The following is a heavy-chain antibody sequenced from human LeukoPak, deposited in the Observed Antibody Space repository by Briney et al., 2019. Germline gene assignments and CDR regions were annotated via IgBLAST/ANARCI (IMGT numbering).Heavy chain of an antibody. CDR3: VTVAYVVLSTATVGSNF. CDR1: GFTFTNAW. J-gene: IGHJ4*02. V-gene: IGHV3-15*01. CDR2: IKSKTDGGTT. Sequence: GGSLRLSCAASGFTFTNAWLNWVRQAPGKGLEWVGRIKSKTDGGTTAYAAPVKGRFTISRDDSKNTLFLQMNSLQTEDTAVYYCVTVAYVVLSTATVGSNFWGQGTLVTVSS. D-gene: IGHD2-15*01.